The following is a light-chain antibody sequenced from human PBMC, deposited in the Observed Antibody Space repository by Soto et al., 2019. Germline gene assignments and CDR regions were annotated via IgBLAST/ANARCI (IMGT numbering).Light chain of an antibody. J-gene: IGKJ2*01. Sequence: VLPQSPGTLSLSPGERATISCRASQTISSSYLAWYQRKPGQAPRPLIYGVSTRATGIPHRFSGSGSWTDFTLTISRLEPEGCGVYYCQQYGGSPTYTFGQGTRLEIK. V-gene: IGKV3-20*01. CDR2: GVS. CDR3: QQYGGSPTYT. CDR1: QTISSSY.